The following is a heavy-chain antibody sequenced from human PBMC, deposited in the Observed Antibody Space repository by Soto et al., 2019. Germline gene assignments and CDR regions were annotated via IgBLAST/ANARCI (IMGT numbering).Heavy chain of an antibody. CDR2: IYYSGST. D-gene: IGHD3-22*01. J-gene: IGHJ4*02. Sequence: PSETLSLTCTVSGGSISSYYWSWIRQPPGKGLEWIGYIYYSGSTNYNPSLKSRVTISVDTSKNQFSLKLSSVTAADTAVYYCARSPPDDYYDSSGYCYFDYWGQGTLVTVSS. CDR3: ARSPPDDYYDSSGYCYFDY. V-gene: IGHV4-59*01. CDR1: GGSISSYY.